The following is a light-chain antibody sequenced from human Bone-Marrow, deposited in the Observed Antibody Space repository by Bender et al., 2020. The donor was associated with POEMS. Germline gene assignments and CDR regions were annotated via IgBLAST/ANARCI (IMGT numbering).Light chain of an antibody. CDR1: SSDVGSYNL. CDR2: EGC. CDR3: CSYAGTWV. V-gene: IGLV2-23*01. Sequence: QSALTQPASVSGSPGQSITISCTGTSSDVGSYNLVSWYQQHPGKVPKLMIYEGCKRPSGVSNRFAGSKSGNTASLTISGLQAEDEADYYCCSYAGTWVFGGGTRLTVL. J-gene: IGLJ3*02.